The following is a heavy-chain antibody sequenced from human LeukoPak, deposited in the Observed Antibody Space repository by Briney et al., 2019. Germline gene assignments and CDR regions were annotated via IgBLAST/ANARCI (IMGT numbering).Heavy chain of an antibody. D-gene: IGHD3-16*01. Sequence: SETLSLTCTVSGGSISSYYWSWIRQPAGKGLEWIGRIYTSGSTNYNPSLKSRVTMSVDTSKNQFSLKLSSVTAADTAVYYCARDKDYDYVWGSSHNRFDPWGQGTLVAVSS. V-gene: IGHV4-4*07. CDR3: ARDKDYDYVWGSSHNRFDP. CDR1: GGSISSYY. J-gene: IGHJ5*02. CDR2: IYTSGST.